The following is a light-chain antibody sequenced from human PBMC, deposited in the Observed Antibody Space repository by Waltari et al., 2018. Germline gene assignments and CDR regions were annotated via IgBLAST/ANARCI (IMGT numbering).Light chain of an antibody. V-gene: IGKV1-33*01. J-gene: IGKJ5*01. CDR2: DAS. Sequence: DIQMTQSPSSLSASVGQRVTISCQASQDISNYLNWYQQKPWQAPKLLIYDASNLETGVPSKFSGSGSGTHFTFTISSLQPEDIATYYCQQYDAVSITFGQGTRLDIK. CDR3: QQYDAVSIT. CDR1: QDISNY.